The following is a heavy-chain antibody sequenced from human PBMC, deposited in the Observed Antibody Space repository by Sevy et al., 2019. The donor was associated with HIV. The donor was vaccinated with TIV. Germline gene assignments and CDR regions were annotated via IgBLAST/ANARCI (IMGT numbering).Heavy chain of an antibody. Sequence: SESLSLTCTVSGGSISSGDYYWSWIRQPPGKGPEWIGYIYYSGSTYYNPSLKSRVTISVDTSKNQFSLKLSSVTAADTAVYYCAREGRSGYYPFDYWGQGTLVTVSS. CDR2: IYYSGST. V-gene: IGHV4-30-4*01. D-gene: IGHD3-22*01. J-gene: IGHJ4*02. CDR3: AREGRSGYYPFDY. CDR1: GGSISSGDYY.